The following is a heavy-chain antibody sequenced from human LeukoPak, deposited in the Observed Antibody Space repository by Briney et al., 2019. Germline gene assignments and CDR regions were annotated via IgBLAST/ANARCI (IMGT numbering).Heavy chain of an antibody. CDR2: ITTSGSTI. D-gene: IGHD3-3*01. J-gene: IGHJ3*02. Sequence: GGSLRLSCAASGFTFSSTSMSWVRQAPGKGLEWVSYITTSGSTIYYIDSVKGRFTISRDNAKNTLYLQMNSLRAEDTAVYYCARESYYDFWSGYYRAFDIWGQGTMVTVSS. CDR3: ARESYYDFWSGYYRAFDI. V-gene: IGHV3-11*04. CDR1: GFTFSSTS.